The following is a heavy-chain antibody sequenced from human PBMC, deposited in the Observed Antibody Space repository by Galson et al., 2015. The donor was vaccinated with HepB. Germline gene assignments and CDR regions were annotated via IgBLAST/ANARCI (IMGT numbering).Heavy chain of an antibody. V-gene: IGHV3-74*01. Sequence: SLRLSCAASGFTFSSYWMHWVRQAPGKGLGWVSRINSDGSSTSYADSVKGRFTISRDNAKNTLYLQMNSLRAEDTAVYYCARDPLLAPIAVSNYGMDVWGQGTTVTVSS. CDR1: GFTFSSYW. D-gene: IGHD2-15*01. CDR3: ARDPLLAPIAVSNYGMDV. CDR2: INSDGSST. J-gene: IGHJ6*02.